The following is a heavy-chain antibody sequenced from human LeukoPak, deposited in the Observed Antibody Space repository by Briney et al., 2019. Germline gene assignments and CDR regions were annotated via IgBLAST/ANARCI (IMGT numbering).Heavy chain of an antibody. D-gene: IGHD3-16*01. CDR2: IHYSGST. V-gene: IGHV4-59*08. J-gene: IGHJ4*02. CDR3: ARRAINSVMFDY. CDR1: GDSISTYY. Sequence: PSETLSLTCTVSGDSISTYYWSWIPQPPGKGLEWFGYIHYSGSTNYNPSLRSRVTISVDTSKNQFSLKLSSATAADTAVYFCARRAINSVMFDYWGQGTLVTVSS.